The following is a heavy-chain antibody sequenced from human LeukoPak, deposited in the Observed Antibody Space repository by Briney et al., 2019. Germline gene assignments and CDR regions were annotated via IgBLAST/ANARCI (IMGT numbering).Heavy chain of an antibody. CDR3: AKEEAITMVRGVNFYDY. CDR2: IRYDGSNK. D-gene: IGHD3-10*01. J-gene: IGHJ4*02. CDR1: GFTFSSYG. V-gene: IGHV3-30*02. Sequence: GGSLRLSCAASGFTFSSYGMHWVRQAPGKGLEWVAFIRYDGSNKYYADSVKGRFTISRDNSKNTLYLQMNSLRAEDTAVYYCAKEEAITMVRGVNFYDYWGQGTLVTVSS.